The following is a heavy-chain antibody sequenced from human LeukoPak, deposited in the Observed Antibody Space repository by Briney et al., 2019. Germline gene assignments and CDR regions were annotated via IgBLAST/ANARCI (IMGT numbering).Heavy chain of an antibody. Sequence: SSETLSLTCTVSGGSISSGDYYWSWIRQPPGKGLEWIGSIYYSGSTYYNPSLKSRVTISVDTSKNQFSLKLNSVTAADTAVYYCATPYSGGYHGLDIWGQGTMVTVSS. J-gene: IGHJ3*02. CDR2: IYYSGST. D-gene: IGHD1-26*01. V-gene: IGHV4-39*01. CDR1: GGSISSGDYY. CDR3: ATPYSGGYHGLDI.